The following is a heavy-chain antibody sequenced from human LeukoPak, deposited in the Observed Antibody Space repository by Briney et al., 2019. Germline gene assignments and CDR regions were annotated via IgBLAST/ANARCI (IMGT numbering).Heavy chain of an antibody. J-gene: IGHJ4*02. D-gene: IGHD6-6*01. CDR1: GFTFSSYA. Sequence: GGSLRLSCAASGFTFSSYAIHWVRQAPGKGLEWVAVISYDGSNKYYADSVKGRFTITRDNSKNTLYLQMNSLRAEDTAVYYCARGGYYSSSSLFVDYWGQGTLVTVSS. V-gene: IGHV3-30-3*01. CDR2: ISYDGSNK. CDR3: ARGGYYSSSSLFVDY.